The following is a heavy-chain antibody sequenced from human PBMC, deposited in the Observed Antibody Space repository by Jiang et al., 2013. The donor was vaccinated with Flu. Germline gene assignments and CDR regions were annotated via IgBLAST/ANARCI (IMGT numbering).Heavy chain of an antibody. V-gene: IGHV1-3*01. CDR1: GYTFTSYA. D-gene: IGHD6-13*01. J-gene: IGHJ1*01. CDR2: INAGNGNT. CDR3: ARVRGXSSWYGYFQH. Sequence: GAEVKKPGASVKVSCKASGYTFTSYAMHWVRQAPGQRLEWMGWINAGNGNTKYSQKFQGRVTITRDTSASTAYMELSSLRSEDTAVYYCARVRGXSSWYGYFQHWGQGTLVTVSS.